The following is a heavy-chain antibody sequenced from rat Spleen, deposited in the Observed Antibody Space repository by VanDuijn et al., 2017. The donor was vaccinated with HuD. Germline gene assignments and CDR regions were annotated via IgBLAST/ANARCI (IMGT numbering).Heavy chain of an antibody. D-gene: IGHD1-11*01. CDR2: ISTGGGST. V-gene: IGHV5-25*01. CDR1: GFTFNDYA. CDR3: ARRGYGGYPIWFAY. J-gene: IGHJ3*01. Sequence: EVQLVESGGGLVQPGRSLKLSCAASGFTFNDYAMAWVRQAPKKGLEWVAHISTGGGSTYYRDSVKGRFTISRDNAKSNLYLQMDSLRSEDTATYYCARRGYGGYPIWFAYWGQGTLVTVSS.